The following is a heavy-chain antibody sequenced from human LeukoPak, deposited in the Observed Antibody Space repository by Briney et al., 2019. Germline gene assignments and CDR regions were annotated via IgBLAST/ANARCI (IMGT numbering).Heavy chain of an antibody. CDR1: GFTFSSYA. J-gene: IGHJ6*03. Sequence: GGSLRLSCAASGFTFSSYAMSWVRQAPGKGLEWVSAISGSGGSTYYADSVKGRFTFSRDNSKNTLYLQMNSLRAEDTAVYYCAKDSSFTIFGVEAYYYYYMDVWGKGTTVTVSS. CDR3: AKDSSFTIFGVEAYYYYYMDV. CDR2: ISGSGGST. V-gene: IGHV3-23*01. D-gene: IGHD3-3*01.